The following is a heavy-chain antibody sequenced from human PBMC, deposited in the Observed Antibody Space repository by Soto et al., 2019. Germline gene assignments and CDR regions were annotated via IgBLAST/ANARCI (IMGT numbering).Heavy chain of an antibody. Sequence: SETLSLTCVVSGGSLSSYYWSWIRQPPGKGLEWIGYIYYSGSTNYNPSLKSRVTISVDTSKNQFSLKLSSVTAADTAVYYCARHLTYCSAGSCYSDFPYYGMDVWGQGNTVTVS. CDR1: GGSLSSYY. CDR2: IYYSGST. V-gene: IGHV4-59*08. CDR3: ARHLTYCSAGSCYSDFPYYGMDV. D-gene: IGHD2-15*01. J-gene: IGHJ6*02.